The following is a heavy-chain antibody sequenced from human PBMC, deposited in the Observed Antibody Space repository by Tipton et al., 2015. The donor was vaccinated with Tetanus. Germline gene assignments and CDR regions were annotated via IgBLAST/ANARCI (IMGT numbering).Heavy chain of an antibody. Sequence: GLVKPSETLSLTCSVSRGPISSYYWSWIRQPAGKGLEWIGHISNGNPDYTPSLKSRVTLSVDTSKNEFSLKLHSVTAADTGVYYCARGITDGYNRRFDYWGQGTLVAVSS. CDR3: ARGITDGYNRRFDY. CDR1: RGPISSYY. D-gene: IGHD5-24*01. J-gene: IGHJ4*02. CDR2: ISNGNP. V-gene: IGHV4-4*07.